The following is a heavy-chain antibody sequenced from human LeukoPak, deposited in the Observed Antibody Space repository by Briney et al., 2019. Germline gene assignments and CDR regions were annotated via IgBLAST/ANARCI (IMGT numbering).Heavy chain of an antibody. D-gene: IGHD2-2*01. Sequence: SVTVSCKASGCTFSSYAISWVRQPPGQGLEWMGGIIPIFGTANYAQKFQGRVTITADESTSTAYMELSSLRSEDTAVYYCAREEIRCSSTSCYCWGQGTLVTVSS. V-gene: IGHV1-69*01. CDR3: AREEIRCSSTSCYC. J-gene: IGHJ4*02. CDR2: IIPIFGTA. CDR1: GCTFSSYA.